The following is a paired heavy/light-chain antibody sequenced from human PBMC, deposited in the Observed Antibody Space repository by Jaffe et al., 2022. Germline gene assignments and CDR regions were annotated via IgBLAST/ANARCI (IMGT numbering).Light chain of an antibody. CDR1: ALPKQY. CDR2: KDS. CDR3: QSADSTGKYNYV. V-gene: IGLV3-25*03. Sequence: SYELTQPPSVSVSPGQTARITCSGDALPKQYSYWYQQKAGQAPVLVIYKDSERPSGIPERISGSSSGTTATLTISGVQAEDEADYYCQSADSTGKYNYVFGNGTQLIVL. J-gene: IGLJ1*01.
Heavy chain of an antibody. CDR3: AKGNQASGAEDYFAY. V-gene: IGHV3-23*01. D-gene: IGHD3-10*01. Sequence: EVQLLESGGGLVQPGGSLRLSCAASGFSFRTFALSWVRQAPGKGLEWVSAINYNGQSRYYSDSVKGRFTVSRDNLKDTLYLQMNSLTAEDTAVYYCAKGNQASGAEDYFAYWGQGTLVTVSS. CDR2: INYNGQSR. CDR1: GFSFRTFA. J-gene: IGHJ4*02.